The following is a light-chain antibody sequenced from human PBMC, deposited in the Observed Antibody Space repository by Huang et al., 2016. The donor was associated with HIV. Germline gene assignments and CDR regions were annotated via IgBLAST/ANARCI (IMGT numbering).Light chain of an antibody. V-gene: IGKV3-20*01. CDR3: QQYGSPLT. CDR2: GAS. J-gene: IGKJ4*01. Sequence: EVVLTQSPGTLSLSPGERATLSCRASQYISSSFLAWYQQIPGQSPRLLIYGASSRATGIPDRFSGSGSGTDFSLTISELRAEDAAVYYCQQYGSPLTFGGGTKVEIK. CDR1: QYISSSF.